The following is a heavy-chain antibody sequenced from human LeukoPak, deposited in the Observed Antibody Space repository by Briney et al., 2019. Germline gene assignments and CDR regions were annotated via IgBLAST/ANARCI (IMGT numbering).Heavy chain of an antibody. V-gene: IGHV3-15*01. CDR2: IKSKTDGGTT. Sequence: KSGGSLRLSCAASGFTFSNAWMSWVRQAPGKGLEWVGRIKSKTDGGTTDYAAPVKGRFTISRDDSKNALYLQMNSLKTEDTAAYYCTTVRIFGVVINNYYYYGMDVWGQGTTVTVSS. J-gene: IGHJ6*02. D-gene: IGHD3-3*01. CDR3: TTVRIFGVVINNYYYYGMDV. CDR1: GFTFSNAW.